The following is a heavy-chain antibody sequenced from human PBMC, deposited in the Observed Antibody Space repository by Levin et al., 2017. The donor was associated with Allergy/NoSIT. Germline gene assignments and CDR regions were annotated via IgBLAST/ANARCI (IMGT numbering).Heavy chain of an antibody. J-gene: IGHJ3*02. V-gene: IGHV3-21*01. Sequence: GSLRLSCAASGFTFSTYSMNWVRQAPGKGLEWVSSISSSSSYIYYADSVKGRFTISRDNAKNSLYLQMNSLRAEDTAVYYCARDVGARDGYNDAFDIWGQGTMVTVSS. D-gene: IGHD5-24*01. CDR1: GFTFSTYS. CDR3: ARDVGARDGYNDAFDI. CDR2: ISSSSSYI.